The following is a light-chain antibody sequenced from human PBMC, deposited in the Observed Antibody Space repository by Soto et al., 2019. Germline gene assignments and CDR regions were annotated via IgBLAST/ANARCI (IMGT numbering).Light chain of an antibody. CDR3: QQSFSTPYI. V-gene: IGKV1-39*01. CDR1: QSVNDY. J-gene: IGKJ2*01. CDR2: AAS. Sequence: DFQVTQSPSSLSASVGDRVTITCRASQSVNDYLNWYQHRPGKAPRLLIYAASTLHSGVPSRFSGSGFGTDFSLTITSLQPEDFAPYYCQQSFSTPYIFGQGTKLEIK.